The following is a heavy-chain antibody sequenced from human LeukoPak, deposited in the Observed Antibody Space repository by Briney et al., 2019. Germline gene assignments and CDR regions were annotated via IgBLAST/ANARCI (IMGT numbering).Heavy chain of an antibody. V-gene: IGHV3-66*01. CDR1: GFTVSTNY. CDR3: ALTDSSGYYPRFNP. J-gene: IGHJ5*02. CDR2: LYSGGSI. Sequence: GGSLRVSCAASGFTVSTNYMTWVRQAPGNGLEWVSILYSGGSIYYADSVKGRFTISRDNSKNTLYLQMNSLRAEDTAVYYCALTDSSGYYPRFNPWGQGTLVTVSS. D-gene: IGHD3-22*01.